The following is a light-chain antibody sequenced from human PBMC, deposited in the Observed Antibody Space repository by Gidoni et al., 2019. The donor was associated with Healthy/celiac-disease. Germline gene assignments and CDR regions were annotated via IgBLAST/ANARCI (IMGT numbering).Light chain of an antibody. CDR1: QGIRNY. J-gene: IGKJ1*01. Sequence: DIQMTQSPSSLSASVGDRVTITCGASQGIRNYLGWYQQKPGKAPKRLIYAAASLQSRVPSKFSGSGSGTEFTLTLSSLHPVDFAPYYCLQHNSYPRWTFCQCTKVEIK. V-gene: IGKV1-17*01. CDR3: LQHNSYPRWT. CDR2: AAA.